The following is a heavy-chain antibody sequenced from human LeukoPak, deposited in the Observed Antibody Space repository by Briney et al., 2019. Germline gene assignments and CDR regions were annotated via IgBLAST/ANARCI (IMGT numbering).Heavy chain of an antibody. Sequence: SETLSLTCAVYGGSFSGYYWSWIRQPPGKGLEWIGEINHSGSTNYNPSLKSRVTISVDTSKNQFSLKLSSVTAADTAVYYCARRILGYCSSTSCYGRMGAYFDYWGQGTLVTVSS. CDR3: ARRILGYCSSTSCYGRMGAYFDY. J-gene: IGHJ4*02. D-gene: IGHD2-2*01. CDR1: GGSFSGYY. V-gene: IGHV4-34*01. CDR2: INHSGST.